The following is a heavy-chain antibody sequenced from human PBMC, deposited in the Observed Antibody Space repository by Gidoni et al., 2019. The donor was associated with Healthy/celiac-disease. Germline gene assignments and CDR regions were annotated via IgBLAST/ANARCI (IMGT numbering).Heavy chain of an antibody. D-gene: IGHD2-15*01. CDR1: GFTFSSYS. CDR2: ISSSSSYI. Sequence: EVQLVESGGGLVKPGGSLRLSCAASGFTFSSYSMNWVRQAPGKGLEWVSSISSSSSYIYYADSVKGRFTISRDNAKNSLYLQMNSLRAEDTAVYYCAREDCSGGSCYYYYYGMDVWGQGTTVTVSS. CDR3: AREDCSGGSCYYYYYGMDV. J-gene: IGHJ6*02. V-gene: IGHV3-21*01.